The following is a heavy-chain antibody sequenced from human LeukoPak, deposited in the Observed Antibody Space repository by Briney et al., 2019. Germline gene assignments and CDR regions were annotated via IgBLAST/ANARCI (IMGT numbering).Heavy chain of an antibody. V-gene: IGHV3-48*03. CDR1: GFSFSSHP. Sequence: PGGSLRLSCVASGFSFSSHPMHWVRQAPGKGLEWVSYISTRATTIYYTDSVKGRSTISRDNANNSLYLQMNSLRAEDAAVYYCARGWYSSGWSLDSWGQGTLVTVSS. CDR3: ARGWYSSGWSLDS. CDR2: ISTRATTI. D-gene: IGHD6-19*01. J-gene: IGHJ4*02.